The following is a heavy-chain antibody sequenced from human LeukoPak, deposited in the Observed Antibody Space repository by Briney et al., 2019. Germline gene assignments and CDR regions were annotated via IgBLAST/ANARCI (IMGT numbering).Heavy chain of an antibody. J-gene: IGHJ4*02. CDR1: GFTFSSYA. CDR2: ISSNGGST. V-gene: IGHV3-64*01. Sequence: GGSLRLSCAASGFTFSSYAMHWVRQAPGKGLEYVSAISSNGGSTYYANSVKGRFTISRDNSKNTLYLQMGSLRAEGMAVYYCARPDFWSGYYDYWGQGTLVTVSS. CDR3: ARPDFWSGYYDY. D-gene: IGHD3-3*01.